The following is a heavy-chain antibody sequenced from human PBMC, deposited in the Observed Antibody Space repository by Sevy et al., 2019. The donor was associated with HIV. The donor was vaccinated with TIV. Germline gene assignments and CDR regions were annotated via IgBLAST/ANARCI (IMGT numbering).Heavy chain of an antibody. D-gene: IGHD2-15*01. V-gene: IGHV3-30-3*01. CDR3: ARGGYCSGGSCRYYYYYGMDV. J-gene: IGHJ6*02. Sequence: GGSLRLSCAASGFTFSSYAMHWVRQAPGKGLEWVAVISYDGSNKYYADSVKGRFTISRDNSKNTLYLQMNSLRAEDTAVYYCARGGYCSGGSCRYYYYYGMDVWGPGTTVTVSS. CDR2: ISYDGSNK. CDR1: GFTFSSYA.